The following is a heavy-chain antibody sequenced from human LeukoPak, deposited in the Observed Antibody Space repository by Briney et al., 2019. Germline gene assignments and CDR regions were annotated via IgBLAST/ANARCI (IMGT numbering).Heavy chain of an antibody. Sequence: GGSLRLSCAASGFTFSSYSMNWVRQAPGKGLEWVSSISSSSSYIYYADSVKGRFTISRDNAKNSLYLQMNSLRAEDTAIYFCAKSRSGVSSCYNYWGQGTLVTVSS. J-gene: IGHJ4*02. CDR2: ISSSSSYI. CDR1: GFTFSSYS. CDR3: AKSRSGVSSCYNY. V-gene: IGHV3-21*04. D-gene: IGHD2-15*01.